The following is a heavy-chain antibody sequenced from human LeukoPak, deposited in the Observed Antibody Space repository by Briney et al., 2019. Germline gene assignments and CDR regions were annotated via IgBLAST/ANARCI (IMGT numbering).Heavy chain of an antibody. CDR1: GFTFSSYA. J-gene: IGHJ4*02. Sequence: GGSLRLSCAASGFTFSSYAMSWVRQAPGKGLEWVSAISGSGGSTYYADSVKGRFTISRDNSKNSLYLQMNSLRTEDTALYYCANDWDSSGFDYWGQGTLVTVSS. CDR2: ISGSGGST. V-gene: IGHV3-23*01. CDR3: ANDWDSSGFDY. D-gene: IGHD3-22*01.